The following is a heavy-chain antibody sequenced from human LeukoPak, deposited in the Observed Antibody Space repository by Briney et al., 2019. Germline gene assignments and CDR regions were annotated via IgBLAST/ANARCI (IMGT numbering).Heavy chain of an antibody. CDR1: AGSISSYY. CDR3: ARDGITIFGVATYAFDI. J-gene: IGHJ3*02. D-gene: IGHD3-3*01. V-gene: IGHV4-59*01. CDR2: IHYSGTT. Sequence: SETLSLTCTVSAGSISSYYWSWIRQPPGKGLEWIGYIHYSGTTNYNPSLKSRVTISVDTSKNQFSLKLSSVTAADTAVYYCARDGITIFGVATYAFDIWGQGTMVTVSS.